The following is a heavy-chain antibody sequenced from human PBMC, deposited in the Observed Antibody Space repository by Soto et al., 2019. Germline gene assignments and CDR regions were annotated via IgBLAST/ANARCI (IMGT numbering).Heavy chain of an antibody. Sequence: GGSLRLSCAASGFTFSSYGMHWVRQAPGKGLEWVAVIWYDGSNKYYADSVKGRFTISRDNSKNTLYLQMNSLRAEDTAVYYCARITPDEIAHYYYYGMDVWGQGTTVTVSS. D-gene: IGHD6-13*01. J-gene: IGHJ6*02. CDR1: GFTFSSYG. CDR3: ARITPDEIAHYYYYGMDV. CDR2: IWYDGSNK. V-gene: IGHV3-33*01.